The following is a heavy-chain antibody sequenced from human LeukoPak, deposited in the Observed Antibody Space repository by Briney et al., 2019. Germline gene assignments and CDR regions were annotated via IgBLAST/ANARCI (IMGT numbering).Heavy chain of an antibody. CDR1: GFTFSSYW. V-gene: IGHV3-7*01. J-gene: IGHJ6*03. D-gene: IGHD2-15*01. Sequence: GGSLRLSCAASGFTFSSYWMSWVRQAPGKGLEWVANIKQDGSEKYYVDSVKGRITISRDNAKSSLYLQMNSLRAEDTAVYYCARVIVVAAPYYYYYMDVWGEGTTVTVSS. CDR3: ARVIVVAAPYYYYYMDV. CDR2: IKQDGSEK.